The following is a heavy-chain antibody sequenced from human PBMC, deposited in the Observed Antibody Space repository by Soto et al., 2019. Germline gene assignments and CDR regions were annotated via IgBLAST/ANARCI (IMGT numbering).Heavy chain of an antibody. V-gene: IGHV3-9*01. D-gene: IGHD6-13*01. J-gene: IGHJ4*02. CDR2: ISSNSGSI. Sequence: EVQLVESGGGLVQPGRSLRLSCAASGFTFDDYAMHWVRQAPGKGLEWVSGISSNSGSIGYADSVKGRFTISRDNAKNSLYLQMNSLRAEDTALYYCATLPYNSNFDFWGQGTMVTASS. CDR1: GFTFDDYA. CDR3: ATLPYNSNFDF.